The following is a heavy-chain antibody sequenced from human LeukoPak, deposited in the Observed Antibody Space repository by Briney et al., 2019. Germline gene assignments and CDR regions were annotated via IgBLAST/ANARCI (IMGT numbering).Heavy chain of an antibody. CDR3: ARGAAAGDLGWFDP. CDR2: IYYSGST. CDR1: GGSISSSSYY. D-gene: IGHD6-13*01. J-gene: IGHJ5*02. Sequence: SETLSLTCTVSGGSISSSSYYWGGIRQPPGRGLEWIGSIYYSGSTYYNPSLKSRVTISVDTSKNQFSLKLSSVTAADTAVYYCARGAAAGDLGWFDPWGQGTLVTVSS. V-gene: IGHV4-39*01.